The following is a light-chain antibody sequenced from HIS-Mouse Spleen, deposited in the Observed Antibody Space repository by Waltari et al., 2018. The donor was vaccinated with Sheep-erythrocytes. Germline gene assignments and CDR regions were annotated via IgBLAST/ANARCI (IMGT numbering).Light chain of an antibody. V-gene: IGLV3-1*01. CDR3: QAWDSSTAV. CDR2: QDS. Sequence: SYELTQPPSVSVSPGQTASIPCSGDTLGDKYACWYQQKPGQSPVLAIYQDSKRPSGIPERFSGSNSGNTATLTISGTQAMDEADYYCQAWDSSTAVFGGGTKLTVL. J-gene: IGLJ2*01. CDR1: TLGDKY.